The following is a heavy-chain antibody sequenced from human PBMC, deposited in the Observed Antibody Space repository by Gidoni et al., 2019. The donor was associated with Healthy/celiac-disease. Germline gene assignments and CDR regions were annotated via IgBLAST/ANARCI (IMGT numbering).Heavy chain of an antibody. D-gene: IGHD2-15*01. CDR2: INHSGST. CDR3: ARAGRCSGGSCYSGAYDY. CDR1: GRSFSGYY. Sequence: QVQLQQWGAGLLKPSETLSLTCAVYGRSFSGYYWSWIRQPPGKGLEWIWEINHSGSTNYNPSLKSRVTISVDTSKNQFSLKLSSVTAADTAVYYCARAGRCSGGSCYSGAYDYWGQGTLVTVSS. V-gene: IGHV4-34*01. J-gene: IGHJ4*02.